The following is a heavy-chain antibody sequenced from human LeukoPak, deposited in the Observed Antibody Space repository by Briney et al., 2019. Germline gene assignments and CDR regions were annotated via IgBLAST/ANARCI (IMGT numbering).Heavy chain of an antibody. D-gene: IGHD6-13*01. CDR1: GGTFSSYA. J-gene: IGHJ4*03. CDR3: AREGQAAAGTDY. Sequence: SVKVSCKASGGTFSSYAISWVRQAPGQRLEWMGRIIPILGIANYAQKFQGRVTITADKSTSTAYMELSSLRSEDTAVYYCAREGQAAAGTDYWGQGTTVTVSS. CDR2: IIPILGIA. V-gene: IGHV1-69*04.